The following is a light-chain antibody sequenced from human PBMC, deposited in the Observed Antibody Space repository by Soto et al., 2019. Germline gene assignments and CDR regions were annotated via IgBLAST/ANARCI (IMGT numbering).Light chain of an antibody. V-gene: IGKV3-15*01. CDR2: DTS. J-gene: IGKJ5*01. CDR1: QSVSSY. Sequence: EIVMTQSPATLSVSPGERATLSCRASQSVSSYLAWYQQKPGQTPRLLIYDTSTRATGIPARFSGSGSGTEFTLTISSVQSEDVPIYYCQQDNHWPLITFGKGTRLAIK. CDR3: QQDNHWPLIT.